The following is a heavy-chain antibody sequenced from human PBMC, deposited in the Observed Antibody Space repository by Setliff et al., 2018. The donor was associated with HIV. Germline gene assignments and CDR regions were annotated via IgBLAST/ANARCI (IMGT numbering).Heavy chain of an antibody. V-gene: IGHV3-21*01. J-gene: IGHJ4*02. Sequence: GGSLRLSCAAAGFTFSKAWMSWFRQTPGKGLEWVSSISSSSSSYICYADSVKGRFAISRDNAEDPLYLEMNSLRAGDTAVYYCASGEGWLNYWGQGTLVTVSS. CDR2: ISSSSSSYI. CDR1: GFTFSKAW. D-gene: IGHD2-15*01. CDR3: ASGEGWLNY.